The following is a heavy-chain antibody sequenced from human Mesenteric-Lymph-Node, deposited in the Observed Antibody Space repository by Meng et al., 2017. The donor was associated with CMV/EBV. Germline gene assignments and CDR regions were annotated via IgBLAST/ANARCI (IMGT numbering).Heavy chain of an antibody. Sequence: ASVKVSCKASGYTFTSYGISWVRQAPGQGLEWMGWISAYNGNTNYAQKLQGRVTMTTDTSTSTAYMELRSLRSDDTAVYYCARAGVYCSSTSCLAFDPWGQGTLVTVSS. CDR3: ARAGVYCSSTSCLAFDP. CDR2: ISAYNGNT. J-gene: IGHJ5*02. D-gene: IGHD2-2*01. CDR1: GYTFTSYG. V-gene: IGHV1-18*01.